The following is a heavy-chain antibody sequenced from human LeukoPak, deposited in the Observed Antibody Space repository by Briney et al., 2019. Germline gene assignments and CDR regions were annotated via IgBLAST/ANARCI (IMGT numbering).Heavy chain of an antibody. J-gene: IGHJ4*02. CDR1: GGSITSGGYY. Sequence: PSQTLSLTCTVSGGSITSGGYYWSWIRQHPGKGLEWIGHIYYSGYTYYNPSLKSRVTMSVDTSKNQFSLKLSSVTAADTAVYYCARSWFGELSHFNHWGQGTLVRVSS. CDR3: ARSWFGELSHFNH. D-gene: IGHD3-10*01. V-gene: IGHV4-31*03. CDR2: IYYSGYT.